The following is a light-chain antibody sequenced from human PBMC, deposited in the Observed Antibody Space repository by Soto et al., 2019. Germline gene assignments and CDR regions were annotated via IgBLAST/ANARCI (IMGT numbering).Light chain of an antibody. V-gene: IGLV1-47*02. CDR2: NDY. CDR1: TSNVGSNL. CDR3: AVWDDSLSGVV. J-gene: IGLJ2*01. Sequence: QSALAQPPSASVTPGQRVTISCSGSTSNVGSNLASWYQQLPGSAPKLLIYNDYERPSGVPDRFSGSKSGTSASLGISGLRSEDEADYFCAVWDDSLSGVVFGGGTQLTVL.